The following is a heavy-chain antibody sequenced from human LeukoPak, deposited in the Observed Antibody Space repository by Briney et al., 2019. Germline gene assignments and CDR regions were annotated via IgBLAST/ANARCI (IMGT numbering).Heavy chain of an antibody. CDR2: IYYIGSS. J-gene: IGHJ4*02. V-gene: IGHV4-39*01. CDR3: ARLTKGRYFDYFFDH. D-gene: IGHD3-9*01. CDR1: GDPVSSGNYF. Sequence: SETLSLTCSVFGDPVSSGNYFWGWIRQPPEQGLEWIGNIYYIGSSAYNPSLKSRVTVSVDTSKNQFSLKMTSVTAADTALYYCARLTKGRYFDYFFDHWGQGTLITVSS.